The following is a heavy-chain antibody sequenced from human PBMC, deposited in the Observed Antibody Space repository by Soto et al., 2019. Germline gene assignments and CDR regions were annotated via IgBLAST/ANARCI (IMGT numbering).Heavy chain of an antibody. Sequence: GGSLRLSCAASGFTFSNAWMSWVRQAPGKGLEWVGRIKSKTDGGTTDYAAPVKGRFTISRDDSKNTLYLQMNSLKTEDTAVYYCTTPENYDYIWGSYQFDYWGQGTLVTVSS. J-gene: IGHJ4*02. CDR2: IKSKTDGGTT. D-gene: IGHD3-16*02. CDR3: TTPENYDYIWGSYQFDY. CDR1: GFTFSNAW. V-gene: IGHV3-15*01.